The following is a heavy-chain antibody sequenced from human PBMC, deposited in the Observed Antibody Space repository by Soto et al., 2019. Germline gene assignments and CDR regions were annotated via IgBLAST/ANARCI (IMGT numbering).Heavy chain of an antibody. CDR3: ARGGGVLGGGYYYYYYMDV. Sequence: GASVKVSCKASGYTFTGYYMHWVRQAPGQGLEWMGWINPNSGGTNYAQKFQGWVTMTRDTSISTAYMELSRLRSDDTAVYYCARGGGVLGGGYYYYYYMDVWGKGTTVTVSS. V-gene: IGHV1-2*04. CDR2: INPNSGGT. J-gene: IGHJ6*03. D-gene: IGHD2-15*01. CDR1: GYTFTGYY.